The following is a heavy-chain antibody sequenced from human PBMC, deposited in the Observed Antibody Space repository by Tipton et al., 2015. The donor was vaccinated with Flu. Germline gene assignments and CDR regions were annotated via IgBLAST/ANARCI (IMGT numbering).Heavy chain of an antibody. V-gene: IGHV1-18*01. Sequence: QLVQSGAEVRKPGASVKVSCKASGYTFTSYGISWVRQAPGQGLEWMGWISAYNGNTNYAQKLQGRVTMTTDTSTSTAYMELRSLGSDDTAVYYCARDLEGYYDSSGYTPWGQGTLVTVSS. J-gene: IGHJ5*02. CDR2: ISAYNGNT. CDR1: GYTFTSYG. D-gene: IGHD3-22*01. CDR3: ARDLEGYYDSSGYTP.